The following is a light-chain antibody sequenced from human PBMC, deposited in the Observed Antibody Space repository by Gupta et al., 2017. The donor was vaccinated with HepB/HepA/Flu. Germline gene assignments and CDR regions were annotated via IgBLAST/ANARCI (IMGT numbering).Light chain of an antibody. CDR2: GKN. CDR1: NLKNYF. CDR3: HSRDSSGNLV. Sequence: SSDLTQDPAVSVALGQPVRITCQGDNLKNYFASWYQQKPGQAPVLFIYGKNNRPSGIPVRVSGSGSGNTASLTITGAQAEDEADYYCHSRDSSGNLVFGGGTKLTVL. V-gene: IGLV3-19*01. J-gene: IGLJ2*01.